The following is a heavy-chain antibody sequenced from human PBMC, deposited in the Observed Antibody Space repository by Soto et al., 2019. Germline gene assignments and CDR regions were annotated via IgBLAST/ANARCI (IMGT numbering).Heavy chain of an antibody. J-gene: IGHJ4*02. CDR2: ISSSGNSM. CDR3: ARRAASGRHFDH. Sequence: ESGGGLVMPGESLRLSCAASGFTFSDHYMSWIRQAPGKGLEWVSYISSSGNSMYYADSVKGRFTVSRDNAENSLYLQTNSLRAEDTAVYYCARRAASGRHFDHWGQGTLVSVSS. CDR1: GFTFSDHY. D-gene: IGHD6-13*01. V-gene: IGHV3-11*01.